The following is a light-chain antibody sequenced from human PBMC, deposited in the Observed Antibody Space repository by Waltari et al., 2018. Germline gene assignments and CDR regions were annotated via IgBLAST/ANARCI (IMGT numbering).Light chain of an antibody. CDR3: CSYAGTSTLV. J-gene: IGLJ3*02. Sequence: HSALTQPRSVSGSPRQSVTISCTGTSSAVGAYNFVSWYQQHPGKAPKLLIFNVSERPSGVPDRFSGSKSGNTASLTISGLQADDESDYYCCSYAGTSTLVFGGGTKVTVL. V-gene: IGLV2-11*01. CDR2: NVS. CDR1: SSAVGAYNF.